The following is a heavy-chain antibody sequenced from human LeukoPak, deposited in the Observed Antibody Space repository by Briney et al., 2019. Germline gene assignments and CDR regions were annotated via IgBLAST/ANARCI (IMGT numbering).Heavy chain of an antibody. CDR3: ARGPVLTGPFDY. V-gene: IGHV4-39*07. Sequence: SETLSLTCTVSGGSISSSSYYWGWIRQPPGKGLEWIGSIYYSGSTYYNPSLKSRVTISVDTSKNRFSLKLSSVTAADTAVYYCARGPVLTGPFDYWGQGTLVTVSS. J-gene: IGHJ4*02. CDR1: GGSISSSSYY. D-gene: IGHD3-9*01. CDR2: IYYSGST.